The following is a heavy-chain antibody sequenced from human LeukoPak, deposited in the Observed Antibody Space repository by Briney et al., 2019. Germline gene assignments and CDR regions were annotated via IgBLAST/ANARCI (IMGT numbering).Heavy chain of an antibody. CDR2: INPNSGGT. V-gene: IGHV1-2*04. CDR3: ARVPASDILTGYFDY. J-gene: IGHJ4*02. D-gene: IGHD3-9*01. CDR1: GYTFTSYD. Sequence: ASVKVSCKASGYTFTSYDINWVRQATGQGLEWMGWINPNSGGTNYAQKFQGWVTMTRDTSISTAYMELSRLGSDDTAVYYCARVPASDILTGYFDYWGQGTLVTVSS.